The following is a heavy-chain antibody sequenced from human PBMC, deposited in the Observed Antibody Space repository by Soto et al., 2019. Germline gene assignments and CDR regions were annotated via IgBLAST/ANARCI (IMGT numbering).Heavy chain of an antibody. CDR3: ACFFYYYDSSGYWGY. J-gene: IGHJ4*02. Sequence: PGGSLRLSCAASGFTFSSYSMNWVRQAPGKGLEWVSYISSSSSTIYYADSVKGRFTISRDNAKNSLYLQMNSLRDEDTAVYYCACFFYYYDSSGYWGYWGQGTLVTVSS. V-gene: IGHV3-48*02. D-gene: IGHD3-22*01. CDR2: ISSSSSTI. CDR1: GFTFSSYS.